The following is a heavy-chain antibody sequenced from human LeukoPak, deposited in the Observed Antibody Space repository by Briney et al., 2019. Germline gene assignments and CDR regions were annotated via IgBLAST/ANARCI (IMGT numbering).Heavy chain of an antibody. CDR1: GGSFSGYY. CDR2: INHSGST. Sequence: SETLSLTCAVYGGSFSGYYWSWIRQPPGKGLEWIGEINHSGSTNYNPSLKSRVTISVDTSKNQFSLKLSSVTAADTPVYYCARGLGSSSWYNWFDPWGQGTLVTVSS. J-gene: IGHJ5*02. V-gene: IGHV4-34*01. D-gene: IGHD6-13*01. CDR3: ARGLGSSSWYNWFDP.